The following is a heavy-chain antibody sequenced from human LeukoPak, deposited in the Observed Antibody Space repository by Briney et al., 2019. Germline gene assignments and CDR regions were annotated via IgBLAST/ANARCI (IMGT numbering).Heavy chain of an antibody. V-gene: IGHV3-15*01. CDR2: IKSKTDGGTT. D-gene: IGHD3-22*01. J-gene: IGHJ4*02. Sequence: PGGSLRLSCAASGFTFSNSWMSWVRQAPGKGLEWVGRIKSKTDGGTTDYAAPVKGRFTISRDDSKNTLYLQMNSLKTEDTAVYYCTTANYYDSSGYYYGVGGRWGQGTLVTVSS. CDR3: TTANYYDSSGYYYGVGGR. CDR1: GFTFSNSW.